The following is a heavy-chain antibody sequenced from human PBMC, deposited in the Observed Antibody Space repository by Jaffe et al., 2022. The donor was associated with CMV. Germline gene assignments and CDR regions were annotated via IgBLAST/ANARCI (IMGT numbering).Heavy chain of an antibody. Sequence: QLQLQESGPGLVKPSETLSLTCTVSGGSISSSSYYWGWIRQPPGKGLEWIGSIYYSGSTYYNPSLKSRVTISVDTSKNQFSLKLSSVTAADTAVYYCARLQQRVTDPSFDYWGQGTLVTVSS. CDR2: IYYSGST. J-gene: IGHJ4*02. CDR3: ARLQQRVTDPSFDY. CDR1: GGSISSSSYY. V-gene: IGHV4-39*01. D-gene: IGHD6-13*01.